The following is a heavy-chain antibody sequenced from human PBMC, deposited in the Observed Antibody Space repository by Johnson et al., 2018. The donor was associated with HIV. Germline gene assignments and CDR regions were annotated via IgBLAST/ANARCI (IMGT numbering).Heavy chain of an antibody. CDR2: ISYDGSDK. Sequence: QVQLVESGGGLVKPGGSLRLSCAASGFTFRSYAMHWVRQAPGKGLEWVGVISYDGSDKYYADSVKGRFTISRDNSKNTLYLQMNSLRAEDTAVYYCTTDGLRTIDAFDIWGQGTMVTVSS. V-gene: IGHV3-30*03. CDR1: GFTFRSYA. D-gene: IGHD5-12*01. CDR3: TTDGLRTIDAFDI. J-gene: IGHJ3*02.